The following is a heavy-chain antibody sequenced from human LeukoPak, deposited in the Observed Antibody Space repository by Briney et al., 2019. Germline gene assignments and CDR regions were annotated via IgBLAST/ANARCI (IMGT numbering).Heavy chain of an antibody. J-gene: IGHJ4*02. V-gene: IGHV4-34*01. CDR3: ARGPPINYDILTGYYNFDN. CDR2: INHSGRT. D-gene: IGHD3-9*01. CDR1: GGSLSDYY. Sequence: SETLSLTCVVYGGSLSDYYWTWIRQPPEKGLECIGEINHSGRTKHNPPLLSRVTISVDTSKNQFSLKLSSVTAGDTAVYYCARGPPINYDILTGYYNFDNWGQGTLVTVSS.